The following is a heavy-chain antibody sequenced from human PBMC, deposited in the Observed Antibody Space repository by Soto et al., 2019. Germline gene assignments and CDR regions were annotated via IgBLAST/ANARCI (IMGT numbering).Heavy chain of an antibody. CDR2: INPSGGST. J-gene: IGHJ5*02. D-gene: IGHD5-12*01. CDR1: GYTFTSYY. CDR3: VRESTTTRRFDP. Sequence: ASVKVSCKASGYTFTSYYIHWVRQAPGQGLEWMGVINPSGGSTSYAQNFQGRVTMTRDTSTSTVYMELSSLRSEDTAVYYCVRESTTTRRFDPWGQGTLVTVSS. V-gene: IGHV1-46*03.